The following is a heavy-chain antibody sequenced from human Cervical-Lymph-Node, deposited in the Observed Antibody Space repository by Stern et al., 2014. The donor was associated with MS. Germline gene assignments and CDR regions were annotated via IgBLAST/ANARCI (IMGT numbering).Heavy chain of an antibody. D-gene: IGHD3-3*01. V-gene: IGHV3-21*01. J-gene: IGHJ6*02. CDR1: GFTFSSYS. Sequence: EVQLVEYGGGLVKPGGSLRLSCAASGFTFSSYSMNWVRQAPGKGLEWVSSISTSSSYIYYADSVKCRFTISRDNAKNSLYLQMNSLRAEDTAVYYCARDRLNDFWSNYVPGEYYYYYGMDVWGQGTTVTVSS. CDR2: ISTSSSYI. CDR3: ARDRLNDFWSNYVPGEYYYYYGMDV.